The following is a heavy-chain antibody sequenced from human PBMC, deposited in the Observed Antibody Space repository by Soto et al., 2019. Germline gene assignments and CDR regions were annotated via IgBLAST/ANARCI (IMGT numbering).Heavy chain of an antibody. CDR1: GFTFTSSA. J-gene: IGHJ6*02. CDR2: IVVGSGNT. D-gene: IGHD2-2*01. Sequence: SVKVSCKASGFTFTSSAVQWVRQARGQRLEWIGWIVVGSGNTNYAQKFQERVTITRDMSTSTAYMELSSLRSEDTAVYYCAASYCSSTSCFGTNYYSYGMYVWGQETTLTVSS. CDR3: AASYCSSTSCFGTNYYSYGMYV. V-gene: IGHV1-58*01.